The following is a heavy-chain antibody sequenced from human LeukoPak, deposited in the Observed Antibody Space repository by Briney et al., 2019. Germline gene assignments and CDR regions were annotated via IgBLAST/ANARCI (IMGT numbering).Heavy chain of an antibody. Sequence: GGSLRLSCAASGFTFSSYGMHWVRQAPGKGLEWVAVISYDGSNKYYADSVKGRFTISRDNSKNTLYLQMNGLRAEDTAVYYCAKLCGGGSQPMDYWGQGTLVTVSS. CDR2: ISYDGSNK. D-gene: IGHD2-21*01. J-gene: IGHJ4*02. V-gene: IGHV3-30*18. CDR3: AKLCGGGSQPMDY. CDR1: GFTFSSYG.